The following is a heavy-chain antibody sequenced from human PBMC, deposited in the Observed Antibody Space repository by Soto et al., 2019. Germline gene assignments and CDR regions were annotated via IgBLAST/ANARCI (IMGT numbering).Heavy chain of an antibody. Sequence: QVHLVESGGGVVQPGRSLRLSCAASGFSFSTYGMHWVRQAPGKGLEWVAFISNDGSNKYYADSVKGRFTISRDNSKNTLYLPMNSLRAEDTAVYYCANGFGNYWAFDYWGQGTLVTVSS. J-gene: IGHJ4*02. CDR3: ANGFGNYWAFDY. V-gene: IGHV3-30*18. CDR1: GFSFSTYG. D-gene: IGHD1-26*01. CDR2: ISNDGSNK.